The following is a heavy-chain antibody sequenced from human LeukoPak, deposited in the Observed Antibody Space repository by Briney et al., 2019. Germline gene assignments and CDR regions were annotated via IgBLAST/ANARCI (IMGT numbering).Heavy chain of an antibody. D-gene: IGHD3-22*01. CDR1: GFTFSSYA. CDR2: ISGSGGST. CDR3: AKSPSSMIVNMDL. V-gene: IGHV3-23*01. J-gene: IGHJ6*03. Sequence: PGGSLRLSCAASGFTFSSYAMSWVRQAPGKGLEWVSAISGSGGSTYYADSVKGRFTLSRDNSKNTLYLQMNSLRAEDTAVYYCAKSPSSMIVNMDLWGKGTTVTVSS.